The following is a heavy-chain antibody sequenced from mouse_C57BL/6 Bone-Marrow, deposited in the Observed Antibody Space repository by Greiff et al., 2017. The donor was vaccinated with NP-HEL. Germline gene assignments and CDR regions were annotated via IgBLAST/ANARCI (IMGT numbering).Heavy chain of an antibody. CDR2: IWSGGST. J-gene: IGHJ2*01. CDR1: GFSLTSYG. D-gene: IGHD1-1*01. V-gene: IGHV2-2*01. Sequence: QVHVKQSGPGLVQPSQSLSITCTVSGFSLTSYGVHWVRQSPGKGLEWLGVIWSGGSTDYNAAFISRLSISKDNSKSQVFFKMNSLQADDTAIYYCARGNYYGSLYFDYWGQGTTLTVSS. CDR3: ARGNYYGSLYFDY.